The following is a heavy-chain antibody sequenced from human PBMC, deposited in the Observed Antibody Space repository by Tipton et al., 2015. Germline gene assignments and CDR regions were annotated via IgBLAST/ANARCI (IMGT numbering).Heavy chain of an antibody. CDR2: ICVLFGIA. D-gene: IGHD3-9*01. Sequence: QSGPEVKKPGSSVKVSCKTSGDILSNYAISWVRQAPGQGLEWMGGICVLFGIAKSTQKFQGRVTITADGSTNTAYMELRSLRSEDTAVYYCARVTGTGNWFDPWGQGTLVSVSS. J-gene: IGHJ5*02. V-gene: IGHV1-69*01. CDR1: GDILSNYA. CDR3: ARVTGTGNWFDP.